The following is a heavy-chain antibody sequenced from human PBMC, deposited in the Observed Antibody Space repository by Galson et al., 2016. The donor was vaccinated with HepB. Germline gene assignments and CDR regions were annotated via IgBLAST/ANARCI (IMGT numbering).Heavy chain of an antibody. V-gene: IGHV4-39*07. J-gene: IGHJ4*02. Sequence: SETLSLTCTVSGGSMRSTSYYWGWIRQPPGKGLEWIGEIDYSGRTNYSPSLKSRVTMSTDTSKNQFSLKLSSVTAADTAVYYCAREGNRAGYYWGRGTLVTVSS. CDR1: GGSMRSTSYY. CDR2: IDYSGRT. D-gene: IGHD4-23*01. CDR3: AREGNRAGYY.